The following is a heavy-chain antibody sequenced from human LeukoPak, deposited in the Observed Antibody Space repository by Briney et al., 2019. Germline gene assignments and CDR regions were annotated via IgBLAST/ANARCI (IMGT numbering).Heavy chain of an antibody. CDR1: GFTFSSYS. J-gene: IGHJ4*02. CDR3: ARGNYDILTGYSGDYFDY. V-gene: IGHV3-21*01. CDR2: ISSSSSYI. Sequence: PGGSLRLSCAASGFTFSSYSMNWVRQAPGKGLEWVSSISSSSSYIYYADSVKGRFTISRDNAKNSLYLQMNSLRAEDTAVYYCARGNYDILTGYSGDYFDYWGQGTLVTVSS. D-gene: IGHD3-9*01.